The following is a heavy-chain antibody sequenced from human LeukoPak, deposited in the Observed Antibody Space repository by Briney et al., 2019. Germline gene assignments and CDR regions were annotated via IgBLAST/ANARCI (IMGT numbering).Heavy chain of an antibody. Sequence: TGGSLRLSCAASGFTFSSYWMSWVRQAPGKGLEWVANINYDGSEKYYVDSVKGRFTISRDNARNALYLQMNSLRVDDTAVYYCARVRVGATNYFDFWGQGTLVTVSS. CDR3: ARVRVGATNYFDF. V-gene: IGHV3-7*04. D-gene: IGHD1-26*01. CDR1: GFTFSSYW. CDR2: INYDGSEK. J-gene: IGHJ4*02.